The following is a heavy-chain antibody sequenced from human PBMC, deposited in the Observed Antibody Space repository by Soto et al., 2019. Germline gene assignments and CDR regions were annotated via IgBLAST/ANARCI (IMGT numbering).Heavy chain of an antibody. Sequence: PGGSLRLSCASSGFTFSSYSMNWVRQAPGKGLEWVSYISSSSSTIYYADSVKGRFTISRDNAKNSLYLQMNSLRDEDTAVFSWARDPLGGVYLDYWGQGTLVTVSS. D-gene: IGHD3-16*01. J-gene: IGHJ4*02. CDR2: ISSSSSTI. CDR1: GFTFSSYS. V-gene: IGHV3-48*02. CDR3: ARDPLGGVYLDY.